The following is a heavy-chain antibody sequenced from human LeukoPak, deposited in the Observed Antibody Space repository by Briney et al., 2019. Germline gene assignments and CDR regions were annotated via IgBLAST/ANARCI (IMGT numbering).Heavy chain of an antibody. CDR3: ASLGYCSGGSCYDAFDI. D-gene: IGHD2-15*01. J-gene: IGHJ3*02. CDR2: IYPGDSVT. Sequence: GESLKISCKGSGYSFTSYWIGWVRQMPGKGLEWMGIIYPGDSVTRYSPSFQGQVTISADKSISTAYLQWSSLKASDTAMYYCASLGYCSGGSCYDAFDIWGQGTMVTVSS. CDR1: GYSFTSYW. V-gene: IGHV5-51*01.